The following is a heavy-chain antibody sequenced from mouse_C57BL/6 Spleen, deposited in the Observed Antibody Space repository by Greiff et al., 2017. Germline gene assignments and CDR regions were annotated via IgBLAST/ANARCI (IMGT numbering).Heavy chain of an antibody. CDR1: GFNIKDDY. Sequence: EVQLQQSGAELVRPGASVKLSCTASGFNIKDDYMHWVKQRPEQGLEWIGWIDPENGNTEYASKFQGKATITADTSYNTVYLQLSSLTSEDTAVYYCTTGDYGSSNNYYAMDYWGQGTSVTVSS. V-gene: IGHV14-4*01. CDR2: IDPENGNT. CDR3: TTGDYGSSNNYYAMDY. D-gene: IGHD1-1*01. J-gene: IGHJ4*01.